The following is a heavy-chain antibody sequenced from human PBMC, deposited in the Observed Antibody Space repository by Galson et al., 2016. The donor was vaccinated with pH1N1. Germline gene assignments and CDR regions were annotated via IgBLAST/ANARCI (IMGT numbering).Heavy chain of an antibody. CDR3: ARLDILLGEDQYDGMDV. Sequence: LSLTCSVSGGSISSHYWSWIRQPPGKGLEWIGYIHYSGSTNHNPSLKSRVSMSVDTSKNQFSLKVSSVTAADTAMYYCARLDILLGEDQYDGMDVWGQGTTGTGAS. J-gene: IGHJ6*02. CDR1: GGSISSHY. V-gene: IGHV4-59*11. D-gene: IGHD3-9*01. CDR2: IHYSGST.